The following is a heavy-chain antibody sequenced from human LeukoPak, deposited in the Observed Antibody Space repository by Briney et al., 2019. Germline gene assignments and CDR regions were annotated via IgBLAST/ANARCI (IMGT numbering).Heavy chain of an antibody. CDR3: ASSRQLLFDY. V-gene: IGHV4-34*01. J-gene: IGHJ4*02. CDR1: GGSFSGYY. CDR2: INHSGST. Sequence: SETLSLTCAVYGGSFSGYYWSWIRQPPGKWLEWIGKINHSGSTNYNPSLRSRVTISVDTSKNQFSLKLSSVTAADPAVYYCASSRQLLFDYWGQGTLVTVSS. D-gene: IGHD5-18*01.